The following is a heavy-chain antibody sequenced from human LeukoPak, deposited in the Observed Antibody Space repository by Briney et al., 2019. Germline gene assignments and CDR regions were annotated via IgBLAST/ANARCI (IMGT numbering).Heavy chain of an antibody. Sequence: GGSLRLSCAASGFTFSSYWMSWVRQAPGKGLEWVANIKHDGSEKYYVDSVKGRFAISRDNAKNSLYLQMNSLRAEDTAVYYCARAPREWLLGYYFDYWGQGTLVTVSS. CDR2: IKHDGSEK. J-gene: IGHJ4*02. V-gene: IGHV3-7*01. D-gene: IGHD3-3*01. CDR1: GFTFSSYW. CDR3: ARAPREWLLGYYFDY.